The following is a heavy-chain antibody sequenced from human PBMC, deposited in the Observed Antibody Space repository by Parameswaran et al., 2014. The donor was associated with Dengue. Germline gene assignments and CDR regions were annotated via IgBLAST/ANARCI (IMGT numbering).Heavy chain of an antibody. Sequence: VRQAPGKGLEYVSAISSNGGSTYYANSVKGRFTISRDNSKNTLYLQMGSLRAEDMAVYYCARGLRDIVVVVAAIDYYYYGMDVWGQGTTVTVSS. D-gene: IGHD2-15*01. J-gene: IGHJ6*02. V-gene: IGHV3-64*01. CDR2: ISSNGGST. CDR3: ARGLRDIVVVVAAIDYYYYGMDV.